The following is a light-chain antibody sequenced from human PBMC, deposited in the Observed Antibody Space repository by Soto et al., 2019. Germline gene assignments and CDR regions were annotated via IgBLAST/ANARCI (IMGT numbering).Light chain of an antibody. J-gene: IGKJ1*01. CDR2: GAS. V-gene: IGKV3-20*01. CDR3: QQYGSSLRT. CDR1: QSVSSSY. Sequence: EVVLTQSPGTLSLSPGERGTLSCRTSQSVSSSYLAWYQQKPGQAPRLLIYGASSRATGIPDRFSGSGSGTDFTLTINRLEPEDFAMYYCQQYGSSLRTFGQGTRWIS.